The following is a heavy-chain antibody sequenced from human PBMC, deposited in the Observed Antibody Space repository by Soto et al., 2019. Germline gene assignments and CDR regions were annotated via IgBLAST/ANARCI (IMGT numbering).Heavy chain of an antibody. CDR3: ARDRGDGYNLGFDY. D-gene: IGHD5-12*01. Sequence: QVQLQDSGPGLVKPSQTLSLTCTVSGGSISSGGYYWSWIRQHPGKGLEWIGYIYYRGSTYYNASINIRVTISVDTSKNQYSLKLSSVTAADTAVYYGARDRGDGYNLGFDYWGQGTLVTVAS. CDR1: GGSISSGGYY. J-gene: IGHJ4*02. CDR2: IYYRGST. V-gene: IGHV4-31*03.